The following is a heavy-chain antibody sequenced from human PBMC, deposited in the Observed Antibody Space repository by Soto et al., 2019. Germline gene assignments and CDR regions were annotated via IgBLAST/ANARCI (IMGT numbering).Heavy chain of an antibody. Sequence: QVQLVESGGGVVQPGRSPRLSCAASGFTFSSYAMHWVRQAPGKGLEWVAVISYDGSNKYYADSVKGRFTISRDNSKNTLYLQMNSLRAEDTAVYYCARDPSIVGATWPDYWGQGTLVTVSS. CDR2: ISYDGSNK. CDR1: GFTFSSYA. D-gene: IGHD1-26*01. CDR3: ARDPSIVGATWPDY. J-gene: IGHJ4*02. V-gene: IGHV3-30-3*01.